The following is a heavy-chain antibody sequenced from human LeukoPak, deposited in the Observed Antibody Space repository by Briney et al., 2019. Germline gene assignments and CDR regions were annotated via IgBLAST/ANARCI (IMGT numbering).Heavy chain of an antibody. J-gene: IGHJ5*02. D-gene: IGHD3-10*01. V-gene: IGHV4-4*07. CDR1: GGSISSYY. CDR2: IYTSGST. CDR3: ARGKSAVYYYGSGIGWFDP. Sequence: PSKTLSLTCTVSGGSISSYYWSWIRQPAGKGLEWIGRIYTSGSTNYSPSLKSRVTISVDTSKNQLSLKLSSVTAADTAVYYCARGKSAVYYYGSGIGWFDPWGQGTLVTVSS.